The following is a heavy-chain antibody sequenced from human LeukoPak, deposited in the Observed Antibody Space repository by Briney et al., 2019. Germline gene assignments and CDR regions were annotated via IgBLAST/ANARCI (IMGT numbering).Heavy chain of an antibody. CDR1: GGSFSGYY. D-gene: IGHD5-24*01. J-gene: IGHJ4*02. CDR2: INHSGST. Sequence: KASETLSLTCAVYGGSFSGYYWSWIRQPPGKGLEWIGEINHSGSTNYNPSLKSRVTISVDTSKNQFSLKLSSVTAADTAVYYCARGVEMATNVLAADYWGREPWSPSPQ. V-gene: IGHV4-34*01. CDR3: ARGVEMATNVLAADY.